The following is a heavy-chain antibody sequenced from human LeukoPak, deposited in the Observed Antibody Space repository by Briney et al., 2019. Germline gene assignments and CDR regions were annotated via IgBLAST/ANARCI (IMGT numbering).Heavy chain of an antibody. CDR3: ARGPAIFYYLDY. CDR2: VFHSGNT. CDR1: GDSISSHNW. Sequence: SETLSLTCAVSGDSISSHNWWSWVRQTPGKGLEWIGEVFHSGNTNYNPSLESRVTISVDKSKNHLSLKLNSVTAADTAVYFCARGPAIFYYLDYWGQGALVIVSS. J-gene: IGHJ4*02. D-gene: IGHD3-3*02. V-gene: IGHV4-4*02.